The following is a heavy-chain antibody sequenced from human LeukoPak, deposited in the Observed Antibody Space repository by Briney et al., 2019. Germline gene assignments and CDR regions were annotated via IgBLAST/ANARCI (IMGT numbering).Heavy chain of an antibody. CDR2: IYYSGST. CDR3: ARNYGSGSYFPWLDYYYYMDV. V-gene: IGHV4-39*07. J-gene: IGHJ6*03. CDR1: GGSISRSRDY. D-gene: IGHD3-10*01. Sequence: SETLSLTCTVSGGSISRSRDYWGWIRQPPGKGLEWIGSIYYSGSTYYNPSLKSRVTISGDTSKNRFSLKLSSVTAADTAMYYCARNYGSGSYFPWLDYYYYMDVWGKGTTVTISS.